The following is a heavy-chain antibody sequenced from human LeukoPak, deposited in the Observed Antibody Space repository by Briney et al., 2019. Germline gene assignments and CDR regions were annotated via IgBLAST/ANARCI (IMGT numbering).Heavy chain of an antibody. D-gene: IGHD1-14*01. CDR2: ISSTSTTI. CDR1: GFTFSSYR. J-gene: IGHJ4*02. Sequence: PGGSLRLSCAASGFTFSSYRMNWVRQAPGKGLEWVSYISSTSTTIYYADSVKGRFTISRDNAKNSLYLQMNSLRAEDTAVYYCARESGTGFDYWGQGTLVTVSS. CDR3: ARESGTGFDY. V-gene: IGHV3-48*04.